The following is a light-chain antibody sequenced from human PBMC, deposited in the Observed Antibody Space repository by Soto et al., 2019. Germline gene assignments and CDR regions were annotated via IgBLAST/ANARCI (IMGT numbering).Light chain of an antibody. V-gene: IGKV3-20*01. J-gene: IGKJ2*01. Sequence: EIVLTQSPGTLSLSPGERATLSCRASQSISSAYFAWYQHKPGQAPSLLIYSTSLRATGIPDRFSGSGSGTDFTLSISRLEPEDFAVYYCQQYGNSPMYSFGQGTKLEIK. CDR2: STS. CDR1: QSISSAY. CDR3: QQYGNSPMYS.